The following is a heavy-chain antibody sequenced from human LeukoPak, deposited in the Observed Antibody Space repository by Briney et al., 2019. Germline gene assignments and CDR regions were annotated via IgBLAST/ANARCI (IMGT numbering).Heavy chain of an antibody. V-gene: IGHV3-23*01. J-gene: IGHJ5*02. CDR2: ISGSGGST. CDR3: AKELGSSGSYST. D-gene: IGHD1-26*01. Sequence: GRSLRLSCAASGFTFDDYAMHWVRQAPGKGLEWVSAISGSGGSTYYADSVKGRFTISRDNSKNTLYLQMNSLRAEDTAVYYCAKELGSSGSYSTWGQGTLVTVSS. CDR1: GFTFDDYA.